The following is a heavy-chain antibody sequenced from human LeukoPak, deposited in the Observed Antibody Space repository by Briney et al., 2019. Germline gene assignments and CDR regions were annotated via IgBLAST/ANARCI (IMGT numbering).Heavy chain of an antibody. V-gene: IGHV4-34*01. D-gene: IGHD2-2*01. CDR1: GGSFSGYY. CDR2: INHSGST. J-gene: IGHJ6*02. CDR3: ARRFVVVPAAILVSDRYYYGMDV. Sequence: PSETLSLTCAVYGGSFSGYYWSWIRQPPGKGLEWIGEINHSGSTNYNPSLKCRVTISVDTSKNQFSLKLSSVTAADTAVYYCARRFVVVPAAILVSDRYYYGMDVWGQGTTVTVSS.